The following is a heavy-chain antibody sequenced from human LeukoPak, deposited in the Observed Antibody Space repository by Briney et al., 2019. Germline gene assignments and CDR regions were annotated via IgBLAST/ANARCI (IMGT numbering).Heavy chain of an antibody. CDR1: GFTFDDYA. V-gene: IGHV3-9*01. CDR2: ISWNSGSI. D-gene: IGHD3-22*01. Sequence: GGSLRLSCAASGFTFDDYAMHWVRQAPGKGLEWVSGISWNSGSIGYADSVKGRFTISRDNAKNSLYLQMNSLRAEDTALYYCAKDTGYYYDSSGFIDYWGQGTLVTVSS. CDR3: AKDTGYYYDSSGFIDY. J-gene: IGHJ4*02.